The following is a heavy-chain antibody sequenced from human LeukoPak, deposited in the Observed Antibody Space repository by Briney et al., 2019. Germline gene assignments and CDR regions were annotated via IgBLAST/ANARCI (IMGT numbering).Heavy chain of an antibody. Sequence: ASVKVSCKASGYTFTGYYMHWVRQAPGRGLEWMGWINPNSGGTNYAQKFQGRVTMTRDTSISTAYMELSRLRSDDTAVYYCASRYYYDSSGYNDAFDIWGQGTMVTVSS. CDR1: GYTFTGYY. D-gene: IGHD3-22*01. J-gene: IGHJ3*02. V-gene: IGHV1-2*02. CDR3: ASRYYYDSSGYNDAFDI. CDR2: INPNSGGT.